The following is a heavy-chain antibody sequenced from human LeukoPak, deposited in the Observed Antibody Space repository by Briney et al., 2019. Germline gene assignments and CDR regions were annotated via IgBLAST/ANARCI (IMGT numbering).Heavy chain of an antibody. V-gene: IGHV4-39*07. CDR3: ARLRYSSGLH. CDR1: GGSISSSSYY. D-gene: IGHD6-19*01. CDR2: IYYSGST. Sequence: PSETLSLTCTVSGGSISSSSYYWGWIRQPPGKGPEWIGSIYYSGSTYYNPSLKSRVTISVDKSKNQFSLKLSSVTAADTAVYYCARLRYSSGLHWGQGTLVTVSS. J-gene: IGHJ4*02.